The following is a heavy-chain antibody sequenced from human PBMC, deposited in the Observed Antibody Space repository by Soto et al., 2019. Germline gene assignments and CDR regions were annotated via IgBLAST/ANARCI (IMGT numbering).Heavy chain of an antibody. D-gene: IGHD3-3*01. CDR2: ISGSGGTT. CDR1: GFTVENYA. J-gene: IGHJ6*02. CDR3: AKDSWAIFGVPAGEYYAMDV. Sequence: HPGGSLRLSCVASGFTVENYAMSWVRQAPGKGLEWVSAISGSGGTTYYSDSVKGRFPISRDNSKNTVYLQMNDLRVEDAAEYFCAKDSWAIFGVPAGEYYAMDVWGQGTTVTVSS. V-gene: IGHV3-23*01.